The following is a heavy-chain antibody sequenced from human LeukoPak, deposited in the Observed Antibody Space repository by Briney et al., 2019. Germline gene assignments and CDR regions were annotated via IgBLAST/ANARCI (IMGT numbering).Heavy chain of an antibody. Sequence: SETLSLTCTVSGGSISSYYWSWIRRPAGKGLEWIGRIYTSGSTNYNPSLKSRVTMSVDTSKNQFSLKLSSVTAADTAVYYCARDSYGGNSGMPFDYWGQGTLVTVSS. D-gene: IGHD4-23*01. CDR3: ARDSYGGNSGMPFDY. J-gene: IGHJ4*02. CDR1: GGSISSYY. V-gene: IGHV4-4*07. CDR2: IYTSGST.